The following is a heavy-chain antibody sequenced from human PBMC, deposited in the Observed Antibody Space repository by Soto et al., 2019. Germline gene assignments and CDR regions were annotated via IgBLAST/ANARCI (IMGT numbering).Heavy chain of an antibody. V-gene: IGHV4-59*08. CDR3: ARPGYCSGGSCSIGAFDI. CDR1: GGSISSYY. Sequence: SETLSLTCTVSGGSISSYYWSWIRQPPGKGLEWIGYIYYSGSTNYNPSLKSRVTISVDTSKNQFSLKLSSVTAADTAVYYCARPGYCSGGSCSIGAFDIWGQGTMVTVS. CDR2: IYYSGST. J-gene: IGHJ3*02. D-gene: IGHD2-15*01.